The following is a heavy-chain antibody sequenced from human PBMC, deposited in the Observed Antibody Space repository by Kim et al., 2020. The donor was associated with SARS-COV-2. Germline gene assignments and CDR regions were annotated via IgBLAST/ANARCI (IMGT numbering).Heavy chain of an antibody. CDR3: ARETRGIVVVPAAIPYYYYGMDV. V-gene: IGHV4-30-4*01. CDR1: GGSISSGDYY. D-gene: IGHD2-2*01. CDR2: IYYSGST. J-gene: IGHJ6*02. Sequence: SETLSLTCTVSGGSISSGDYYWSWIRQPPGKGLEWIGYIYYSGSTYYNPSLKSRVTISVDTSKNQFSLKLSSVTAADTAVYYCARETRGIVVVPAAIPYYYYGMDVWGQGTTVTVSS.